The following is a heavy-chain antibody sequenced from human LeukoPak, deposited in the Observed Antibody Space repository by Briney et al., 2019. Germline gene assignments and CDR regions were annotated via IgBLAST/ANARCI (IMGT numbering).Heavy chain of an antibody. CDR3: ARWNLYDSSGDFDY. Sequence: SETLSLTCTVSGYSISSGYYWGWIRQPPGKGLEWIGSIYHSGSTYYNPSLKSRVTVSVDTSKNQFSLKLSSVTAADTAVYFCARWNLYDSSGDFDYWGQGTLVTVSS. CDR2: IYHSGST. CDR1: GYSISSGYY. J-gene: IGHJ4*02. V-gene: IGHV4-38-2*02. D-gene: IGHD3-22*01.